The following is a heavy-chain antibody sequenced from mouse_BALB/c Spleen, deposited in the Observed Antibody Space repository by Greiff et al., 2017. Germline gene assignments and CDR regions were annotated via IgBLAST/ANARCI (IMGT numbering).Heavy chain of an antibody. CDR3: ARGSYGYGFDY. CDR1: GFTFSSYA. J-gene: IGHJ2*01. CDR2: ISSGGST. D-gene: IGHD1-2*01. V-gene: IGHV5-6-5*01. Sequence: EVQLVESGGGLVKPGGSLKLSCAASGFTFSSYAMSWVRQTPEKRLEWVASISSGGSTYYPDSVKGRFTISRDNARNILYLQMSSLRSEDTAMYYCARGSYGYGFDYWGQGTTLTVSS.